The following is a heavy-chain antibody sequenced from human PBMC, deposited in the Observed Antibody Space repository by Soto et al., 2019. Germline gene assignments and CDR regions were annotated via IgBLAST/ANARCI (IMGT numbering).Heavy chain of an antibody. Sequence: ALRLSCAASGFTFRNYGMQWVRQAPGKGLEWVAVISHDGSDKYYADSMKGRFIISRDNSENTLFLNMNSLKPEDTAVYYCAKENQHLVHDYWGQGTLVIVSS. CDR3: AKENQHLVHDY. J-gene: IGHJ4*02. CDR2: ISHDGSDK. V-gene: IGHV3-30*18. CDR1: GFTFRNYG. D-gene: IGHD6-13*01.